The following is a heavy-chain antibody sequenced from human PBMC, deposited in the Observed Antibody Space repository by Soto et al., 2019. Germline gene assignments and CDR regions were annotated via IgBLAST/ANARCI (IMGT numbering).Heavy chain of an antibody. V-gene: IGHV3-9*01. CDR1: GFTFDDYA. D-gene: IGHD2-2*01. Sequence: GGSLRLSCAASGFTFDDYAMHWVRQAPGKGLEWVSGISWNSGSIGYADSVKGRFTISRDNAKNSLYLQMNSLRAEDTALYYCAKDINPDIVVVPAAMPLVVRDPNWFDPWGQGTLVTVSS. CDR2: ISWNSGSI. J-gene: IGHJ5*02. CDR3: AKDINPDIVVVPAAMPLVVRDPNWFDP.